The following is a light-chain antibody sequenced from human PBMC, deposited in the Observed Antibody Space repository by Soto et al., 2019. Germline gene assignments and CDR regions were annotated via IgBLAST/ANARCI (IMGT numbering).Light chain of an antibody. CDR2: EVS. CDR1: SSDVGDYNY. J-gene: IGLJ1*01. V-gene: IGLV2-8*01. Sequence: QSVLTQPPSASGSPGQSVTISCTGTSSDVGDYNYVSWYQQHPGKAPKLMIYEVSKRPSGVPDRFSGSKSGNTASLTVSGLQAEDEAVYYCSSYAGSDTYVFGTGTKLTVL. CDR3: SSYAGSDTYV.